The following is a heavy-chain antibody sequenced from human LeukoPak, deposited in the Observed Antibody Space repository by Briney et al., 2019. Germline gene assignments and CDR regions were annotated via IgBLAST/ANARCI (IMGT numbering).Heavy chain of an antibody. Sequence: ASVKVSCKASGYTFTSYDINWVRQATGQGLEWMGWMNPNSGNTGYAQKFQGRVTMTRNTSISTAYMELSSLRSEDTAVYYCTRTPLKIQLWFLSRVEYNWFDPWGQGTLVTVSS. CDR3: TRTPLKIQLWFLSRVEYNWFDP. J-gene: IGHJ5*02. D-gene: IGHD5-18*01. CDR1: GYTFTSYD. CDR2: MNPNSGNT. V-gene: IGHV1-8*01.